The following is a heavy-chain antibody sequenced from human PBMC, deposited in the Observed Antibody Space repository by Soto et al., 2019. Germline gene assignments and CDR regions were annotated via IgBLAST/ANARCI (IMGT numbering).Heavy chain of an antibody. Sequence: QVQLQQWGAGLLKPSETLSLTCAVYGGSFSGYYWSWIRQPPGKGLEWIGEINHSGSTNYNPSLNSRATISVDTSKNQFSLKLRSVTAADTAVYYCARGWGGIAARPCCAFDIWGQGTMVTVSS. CDR3: ARGWGGIAARPCCAFDI. J-gene: IGHJ3*02. D-gene: IGHD6-6*01. CDR2: INHSGST. V-gene: IGHV4-34*01. CDR1: GGSFSGYY.